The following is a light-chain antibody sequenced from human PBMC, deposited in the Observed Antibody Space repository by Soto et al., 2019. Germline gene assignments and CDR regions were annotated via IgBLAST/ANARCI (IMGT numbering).Light chain of an antibody. V-gene: IGKV3-20*01. Sequence: EIVLTQSPGTLSLSPGERATLSCRASQSVSSSYLAWYQQKPGQAPRLLIYGASGRATGIPDRFSGSGSGTDFTLTISRLEPEHFAVYYCQQYGSSPIFTFGPGTKVDIK. CDR3: QQYGSSPIFT. J-gene: IGKJ3*01. CDR1: QSVSSSY. CDR2: GAS.